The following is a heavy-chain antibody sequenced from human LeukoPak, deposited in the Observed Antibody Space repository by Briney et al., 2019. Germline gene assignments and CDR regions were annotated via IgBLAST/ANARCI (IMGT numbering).Heavy chain of an antibody. D-gene: IGHD4-17*01. CDR2: ISGSGGST. CDR1: GFTFSSYA. Sequence: GGSLRLSCAASGFTFSSYAMSWVRQAPGKGLEWVSAISGSGGSTYYADSVKGRFTISRDNSKNALYLQMNSLRAEDTAVYYCAKSGAFTVTPTYYFDYWGQGTLVTVSS. V-gene: IGHV3-23*01. J-gene: IGHJ4*02. CDR3: AKSGAFTVTPTYYFDY.